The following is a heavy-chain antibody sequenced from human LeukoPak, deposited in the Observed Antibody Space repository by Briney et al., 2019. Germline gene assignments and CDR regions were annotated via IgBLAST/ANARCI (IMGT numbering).Heavy chain of an antibody. CDR3: AVRRGWYFYGAFDI. CDR1: GGSFSGYY. V-gene: IGHV4-34*01. J-gene: IGHJ3*02. Sequence: SETLSLTCAVYGGSFSGYYWSWIRQPPGKGLEWIGEINHSGSTNYNPSLKSRVTISVDTSKNQFSLKLSSVTAADTAVYYCAVRRGWYFYGAFDIWGQGTMVTVSS. D-gene: IGHD6-19*01. CDR2: INHSGST.